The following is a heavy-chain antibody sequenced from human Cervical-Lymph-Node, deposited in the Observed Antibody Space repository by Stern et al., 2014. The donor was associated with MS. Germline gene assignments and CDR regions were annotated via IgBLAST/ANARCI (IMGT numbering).Heavy chain of an antibody. V-gene: IGHV1-2*04. CDR1: GYTFTDYY. CDR2: VNPDRGST. Sequence: QVQLVQSGAEVKKPGASVKVSCKASGYTFTDYYVHWVRQAPGQGLEWMGWVNPDRGSTKYAQKYQDSVTMTRDTSISTAYMELTRLRSDDTAVYYCARAYGSGTFLGMDVWGQGTTVIVSS. J-gene: IGHJ6*02. D-gene: IGHD3-10*01. CDR3: ARAYGSGTFLGMDV.